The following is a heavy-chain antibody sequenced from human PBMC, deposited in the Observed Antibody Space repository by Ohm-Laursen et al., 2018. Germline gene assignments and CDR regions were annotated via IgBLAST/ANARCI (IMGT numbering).Heavy chain of an antibody. CDR1: GFTFSSYA. Sequence: SLRLSCAASGFTFSSYAMTWVRQAPGKGLEWVSTISGSGHSTHYADSVKGRFTISRDNSKNTLYLQMSSLRAEDTALYYCAKCMTYSGDGIDYWGQGTLVTVSS. CDR2: ISGSGHST. D-gene: IGHD5-12*01. V-gene: IGHV3-23*01. CDR3: AKCMTYSGDGIDY. J-gene: IGHJ4*02.